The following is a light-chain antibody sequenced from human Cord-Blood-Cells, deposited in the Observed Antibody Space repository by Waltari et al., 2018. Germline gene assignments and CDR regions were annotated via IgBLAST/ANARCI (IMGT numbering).Light chain of an antibody. Sequence: QSALTHPASVSGSPGQSITISCTGTSSDVGGYNYVSWYQQHPGQAPKLMIYDVSKRPSGVSNRFSGSKSGNTASLTISGLQAEDEADYYCSSYTSSSTYVFGTGTKVTVL. J-gene: IGLJ1*01. CDR3: SSYTSSSTYV. CDR2: DVS. V-gene: IGLV2-14*01. CDR1: SSDVGGYNY.